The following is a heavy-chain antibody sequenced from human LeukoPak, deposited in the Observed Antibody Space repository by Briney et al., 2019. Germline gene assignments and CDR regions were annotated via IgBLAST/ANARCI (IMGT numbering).Heavy chain of an antibody. CDR3: VRDNPRQQGFAY. D-gene: IGHD6-13*01. J-gene: IGHJ4*02. CDR1: GFTFSDYY. CDR2: ISIGGTTI. V-gene: IGHV3-11*01. Sequence: GGSLRLSCAASGFTFSDYYMSWIRQAPGKGLEWVSYISIGGTTIYYADSVEGRFTISRDNAKNSLYLNSLRAEDTAVYYCVRDNPRQQGFAYWGQGTLVTVSS.